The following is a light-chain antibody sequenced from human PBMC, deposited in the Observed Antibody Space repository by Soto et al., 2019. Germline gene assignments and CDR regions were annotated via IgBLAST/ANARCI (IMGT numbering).Light chain of an antibody. CDR2: GAS. Sequence: EIVMTQSPVTLSVSPGERATLSCRASQGIKNYLAWFQQKPGQAPRLLVYGASTRATTIPARFSGSGSGTELTISISSLQSEDFAVYDCQQRNYWPITFGQGTRLEIK. V-gene: IGKV3-15*01. J-gene: IGKJ5*01. CDR1: QGIKNY. CDR3: QQRNYWPIT.